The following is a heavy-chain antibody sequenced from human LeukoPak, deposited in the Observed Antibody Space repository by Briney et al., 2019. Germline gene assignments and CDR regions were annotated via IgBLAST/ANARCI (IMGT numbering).Heavy chain of an antibody. CDR1: GGSISSSNW. V-gene: IGHV4-4*02. Sequence: SGTLSLTCVVSGGSISSSNWWSWVRQPPEKGLEWIGEISHDGSTNYNPSLKSRVTISVDKSNNHFSLKLTSVTAADTAMYYCARGDNYVFDVWGRGTLVPVSS. CDR2: ISHDGST. J-gene: IGHJ2*01. D-gene: IGHD5-24*01. CDR3: ARGDNYVFDV.